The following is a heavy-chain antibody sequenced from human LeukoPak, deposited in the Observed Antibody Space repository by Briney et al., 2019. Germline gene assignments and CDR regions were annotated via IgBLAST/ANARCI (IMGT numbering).Heavy chain of an antibody. D-gene: IGHD4-17*01. CDR1: GYTFTGYY. CDR2: INPNSGGT. J-gene: IGHJ3*02. Sequence: ASVKVSCKASGYTFTGYYMHWVRQAPGQGLEWMGWINPNSGGTNYAQKFQGRVTMTRDTSISTAYMKLSRLRSDDTAVYYCVVSGDYGLANAFDIWGQGTMVTVSS. CDR3: VVSGDYGLANAFDI. V-gene: IGHV1-2*02.